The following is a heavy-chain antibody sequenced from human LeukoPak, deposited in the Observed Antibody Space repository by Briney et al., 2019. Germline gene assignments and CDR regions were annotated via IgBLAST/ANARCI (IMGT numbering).Heavy chain of an antibody. CDR2: IYYSGST. D-gene: IGHD5-18*01. CDR3: ARDGTANDAFDI. CDR1: GGSISSYY. J-gene: IGHJ3*02. V-gene: IGHV4-59*01. Sequence: SETLSLTCTVSGGSISSYYWSWIRQPPGKGLEWIGYIYYSGSTNYNPSLKSRVTISVDTSKNQFSLNLSSVTAADTAVYYCARDGTANDAFDIWGQGTMVTVSS.